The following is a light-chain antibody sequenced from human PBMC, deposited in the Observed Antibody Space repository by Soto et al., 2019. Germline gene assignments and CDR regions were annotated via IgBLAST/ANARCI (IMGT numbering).Light chain of an antibody. CDR2: GAS. CDR1: QGISSY. CDR3: QQLNKYPST. V-gene: IGKV1-9*01. Sequence: IHLTQSPSSLSASVGDRVTITCRASQGISSYLDWYQQKPGKAPKLLIYGASTLQSGVPSRFSGSGSGTDFTLTISSLQPEDFATYYCQQLNKYPSTFGGGTKVDIK. J-gene: IGKJ4*01.